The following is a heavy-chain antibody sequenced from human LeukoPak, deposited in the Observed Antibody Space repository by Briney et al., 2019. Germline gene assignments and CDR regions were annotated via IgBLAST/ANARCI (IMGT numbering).Heavy chain of an antibody. V-gene: IGHV3-74*01. CDR3: ARGYSSSYRIDY. CDR1: GFTFSNYW. J-gene: IGHJ4*02. D-gene: IGHD6-6*01. Sequence: PGGSLRLSCAASGFTFSNYWMHWVRQAPGKGRVWVSRINTDGSSTNYADSVKGRFTISRDNAKNTLYLQMNSLSAEDTAVYYCARGYSSSYRIDYWGQGTLVTVSS. CDR2: INTDGSST.